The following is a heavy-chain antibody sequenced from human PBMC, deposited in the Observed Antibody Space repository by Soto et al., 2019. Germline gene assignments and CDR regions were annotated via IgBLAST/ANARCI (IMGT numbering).Heavy chain of an antibody. CDR3: GTVTTGH. CDR1: GFSFSSSW. V-gene: IGHV3-74*01. J-gene: IGHJ4*02. Sequence: EVQVVESGGGLVRPGGSLRLSCAASGFSFSSSWMQWVRQAPGKGLVWVSRSNTDGSDTSYADSVKGRFTFSRDNAKNTLYLQMKSLRAEDTAVYYCGTVTTGHWGQGTLVTVSS. D-gene: IGHD4-17*01. CDR2: SNTDGSDT.